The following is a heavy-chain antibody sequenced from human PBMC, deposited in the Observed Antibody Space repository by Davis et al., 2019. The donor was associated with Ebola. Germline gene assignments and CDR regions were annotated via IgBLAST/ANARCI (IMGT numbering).Heavy chain of an antibody. CDR2: IYHSGST. V-gene: IGHV4-4*02. Sequence: MPSETLSLTCAVSGGSISSSNWWSWVRQPPGKGLEWIGEIYHSGSTNYNPSLKSRVTISVDKSKNQFSLKLSSVTAADTAVYYCARAAAGTYYYYGMDVWGQGTTVTVSS. CDR3: ARAAAGTYYYYGMDV. D-gene: IGHD6-13*01. J-gene: IGHJ6*02. CDR1: GGSISSSNW.